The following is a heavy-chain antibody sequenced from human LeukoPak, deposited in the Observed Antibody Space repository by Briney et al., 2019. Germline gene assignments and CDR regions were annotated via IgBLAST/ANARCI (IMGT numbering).Heavy chain of an antibody. D-gene: IGHD4-11*01. CDR1: GFPFREYS. J-gene: IGHJ4*02. V-gene: IGHV3-11*06. CDR2: IGIDSGNT. Sequence: GGSLRLSCAAFGFPFREYSLNWFRKAPGKGLEWISYIGIDSGNTKYADSVKGRFTVSGDKARNSLYLQMNSLRVEDTAVYYCARDHNYAFDNWGQGTLVAVSS. CDR3: ARDHNYAFDN.